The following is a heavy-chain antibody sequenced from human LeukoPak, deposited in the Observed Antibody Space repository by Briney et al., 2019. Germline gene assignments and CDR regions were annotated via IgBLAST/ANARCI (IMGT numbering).Heavy chain of an antibody. J-gene: IGHJ4*02. Sequence: PGGSLRLSCAGSGFTFGRYWMSWVRQAPGKGLEWVASINQGGSRLHYLDSVTGRFIISRDDAQNSLFLQMTRLRVDDTAVYYCARLKDDVTKLDYWGQGTPVSVSS. D-gene: IGHD2-8*01. CDR3: ARLKDDVTKLDY. CDR2: INQGGSRL. CDR1: GFTFGRYW. V-gene: IGHV3-7*01.